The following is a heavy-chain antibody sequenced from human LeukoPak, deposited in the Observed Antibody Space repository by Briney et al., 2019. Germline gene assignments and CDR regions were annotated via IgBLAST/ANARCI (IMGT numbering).Heavy chain of an antibody. D-gene: IGHD3-22*01. CDR2: ISGSGGST. Sequence: PGGSLRLSCAASGFTFSSYGMSWVRQAPGKGLEWVSAISGSGGSTYYADSVKGRFTISRDNSKNTLYLQMNSLRAEDTAVYYCATSRPYYYDSSGYPLNWFDPWGQGTLVTVSS. J-gene: IGHJ5*02. CDR3: ATSRPYYYDSSGYPLNWFDP. CDR1: GFTFSSYG. V-gene: IGHV3-23*01.